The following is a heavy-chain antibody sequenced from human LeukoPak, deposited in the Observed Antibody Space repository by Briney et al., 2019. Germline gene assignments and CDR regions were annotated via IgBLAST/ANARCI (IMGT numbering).Heavy chain of an antibody. CDR2: INHSGST. V-gene: IGHV4-34*01. Sequence: ESSETLSLTCAVYGGSFSGYYWSWIRQPPGKGLEWIGEINHSGSTNYNPSLKSRVTISVDTSKNQFSLKLSSVTAADTAVYYCARGVDKSATFYYYYYIDVWGKGTTVTVSS. J-gene: IGHJ6*03. D-gene: IGHD1-1*01. CDR1: GGSFSGYY. CDR3: ARGVDKSATFYYYYYIDV.